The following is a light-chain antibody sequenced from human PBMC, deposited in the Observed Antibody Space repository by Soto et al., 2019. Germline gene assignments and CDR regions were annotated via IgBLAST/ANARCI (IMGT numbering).Light chain of an antibody. J-gene: IGLJ3*02. CDR3: ISYTSSSTWV. CDR2: EVS. CDR1: SSDVGGYNY. V-gene: IGLV2-14*01. Sequence: QSVLTQPASVSGSPGQSITISCTGTSSDVGGYNYVSWYQHHPGKVPKLMIYEVSNRPSGVSNRFSGSRSGNTASLTISGLQAEDESDYYCISYTSSSTWVFGGGTKLTVL.